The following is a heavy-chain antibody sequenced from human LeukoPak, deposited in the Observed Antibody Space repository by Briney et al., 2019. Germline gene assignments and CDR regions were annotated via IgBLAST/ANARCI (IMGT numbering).Heavy chain of an antibody. CDR3: AKDAGGMIVVVHSGYFDY. CDR2: ISWNSGSI. CDR1: GFTFDDYA. D-gene: IGHD3-22*01. J-gene: IGHJ4*02. Sequence: TGGSLRLSCAASGFTFDDYAMHWVRQAPGKGLEWVSGISWNSGSIGYADSVKGRFTISRDNAKNSLYLQMNSLRAEDTALYYCAKDAGGMIVVVHSGYFDYWGQGTLVTVSS. V-gene: IGHV3-9*01.